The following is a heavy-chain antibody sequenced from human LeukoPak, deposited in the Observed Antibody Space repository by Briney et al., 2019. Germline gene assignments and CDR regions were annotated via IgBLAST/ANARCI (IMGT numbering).Heavy chain of an antibody. CDR3: ARGGTAADNWFDP. CDR2: ITASGTAM. Sequence: GGSLRLSCAASGFTFSSYSMNWVRQAPGKGLEWVSHITASGTAMFYADSVKGRFTISRDNAKNSLYLQMNSLRDEDTAVYYCARGGTAADNWFDPWGQGTLVTVSS. CDR1: GFTFSSYS. J-gene: IGHJ5*02. V-gene: IGHV3-48*02. D-gene: IGHD6-13*01.